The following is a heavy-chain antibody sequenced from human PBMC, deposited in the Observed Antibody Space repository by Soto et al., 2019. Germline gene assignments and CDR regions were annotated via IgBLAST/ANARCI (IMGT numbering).Heavy chain of an antibody. CDR1: GASITSTTYF. Sequence: QLQLHESGPGLVKPSETLSLTCSLSGASITSTTYFWAWLRQPPGKGLEWVGRIYYSGKTHYNPSRKRRTTISVERSRNQFSLQVSSVTAADTAVYYCAKNLPRTGRFDYWGQGTVVTVSS. CDR2: IYYSGKT. V-gene: IGHV4-39*01. J-gene: IGHJ4*02. CDR3: AKNLPRTGRFDY.